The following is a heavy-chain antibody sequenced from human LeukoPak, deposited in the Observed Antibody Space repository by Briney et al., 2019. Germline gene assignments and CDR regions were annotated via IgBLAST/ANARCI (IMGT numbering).Heavy chain of an antibody. V-gene: IGHV3-74*01. J-gene: IGHJ3*02. D-gene: IGHD4-17*01. CDR2: INGLGTAT. CDR1: GW. Sequence: GGSLRLSCAGSGWMHWVRQGPGKGLVWVSGINGLGTATYYADSVKGRFTISRDNAKNSLYLQMNSLKVEDTAVYYCARDYHTYGDYHAFDIWGQGTMVTVSS. CDR3: ARDYHTYGDYHAFDI.